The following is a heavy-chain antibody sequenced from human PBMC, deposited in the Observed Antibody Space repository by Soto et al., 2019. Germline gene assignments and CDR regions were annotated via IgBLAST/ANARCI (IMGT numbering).Heavy chain of an antibody. Sequence: GGSLRLSCAASGFTFSNAWMSWVRQAPGKGLEWVGRIKSKTDGGTTDYAAPVKGRFTISRDDSKNTLYLQMNSLKTEDTAVYYCTTRMVAATSGLLAYWGQGPLVTVSS. D-gene: IGHD2-15*01. V-gene: IGHV3-15*01. CDR3: TTRMVAATSGLLAY. J-gene: IGHJ4*02. CDR1: GFTFSNAW. CDR2: IKSKTDGGTT.